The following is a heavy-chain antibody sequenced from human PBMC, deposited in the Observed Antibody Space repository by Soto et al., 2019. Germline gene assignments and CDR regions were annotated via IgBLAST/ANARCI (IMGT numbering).Heavy chain of an antibody. Sequence: ASVKVSCKASGYTFTSYGISWVRQAPGQGLEWMGWISAYNGNTNYAQKLQGRVTMTTDTSTSTAYMELRSLRSDDTAVYYCANVPYPGIAAAGGVGWFDPWGQGTLVTVSS. CDR3: ANVPYPGIAAAGGVGWFDP. D-gene: IGHD6-13*01. CDR1: GYTFTSYG. J-gene: IGHJ5*02. V-gene: IGHV1-18*01. CDR2: ISAYNGNT.